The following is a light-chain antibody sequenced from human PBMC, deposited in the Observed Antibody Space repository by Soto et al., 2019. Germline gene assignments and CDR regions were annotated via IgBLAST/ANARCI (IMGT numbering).Light chain of an antibody. V-gene: IGLV1-40*01. J-gene: IGLJ2*01. CDR1: SSNIGAGYD. CDR2: GNS. Sequence: QSVLTQPPSVSGAPGQRVTISCTGSSSNIGAGYDVHWYQQLPGTVPKLLIYGNSNRPSGVPDRFSGSKSGTSASLAIAGLQAEDEADYYCQSYDSSLSVLVVFGGGTKLTVL. CDR3: QSYDSSLSVLVV.